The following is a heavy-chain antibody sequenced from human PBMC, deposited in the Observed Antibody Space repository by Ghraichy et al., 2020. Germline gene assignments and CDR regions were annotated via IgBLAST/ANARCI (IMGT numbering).Heavy chain of an antibody. D-gene: IGHD3-9*01. J-gene: IGHJ4*02. V-gene: IGHV4-38-2*02. CDR3: ASPFFFTGPRGPPNDY. CDR2: IYHSGST. Sequence: SETLSLTCTVSGYSISSGYYWGWIRQPPGKGLEWIGSIYHSGSTYYNPSLKSRVTISVDTSKNQFSLKLSSVTAADTAVYYCASPFFFTGPRGPPNDYWGQGTLVTVSS. CDR1: GYSISSGYY.